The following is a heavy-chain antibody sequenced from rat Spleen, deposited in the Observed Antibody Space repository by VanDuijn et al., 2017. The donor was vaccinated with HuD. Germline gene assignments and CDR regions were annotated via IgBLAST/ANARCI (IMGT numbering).Heavy chain of an antibody. CDR2: ISSDGRRN. Sequence: EVQLVESDGGLVQPGRSLKLSCAASGFTFSDYYMAWVRQAPTKGLEWVATISSDGRRNYYRDSVKGRFTISRDNAKTSLYLQMVSLRSADTATYYCSNDWELYYCGQGVMVTVSS. CDR3: SNDWELYY. V-gene: IGHV5-29*01. CDR1: GFTFSDYY. J-gene: IGHJ2*01. D-gene: IGHD1-3*01.